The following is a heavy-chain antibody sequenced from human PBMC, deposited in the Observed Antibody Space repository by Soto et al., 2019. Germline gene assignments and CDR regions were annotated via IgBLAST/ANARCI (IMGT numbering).Heavy chain of an antibody. Sequence: SETLSLTCTVSGGSIISGGYYWIWIRHHPGKGLEWIGYIDYSGSNYYNPSLKSRVTISVDTSKNQFSLKLRSMTSADTAFYYCARGVFRFLQWFDPWGQGTLVTVSS. J-gene: IGHJ5*02. CDR2: IDYSGSN. CDR3: ARGVFRFLQWFDP. D-gene: IGHD3-3*01. V-gene: IGHV4-31*03. CDR1: GGSIISGGYY.